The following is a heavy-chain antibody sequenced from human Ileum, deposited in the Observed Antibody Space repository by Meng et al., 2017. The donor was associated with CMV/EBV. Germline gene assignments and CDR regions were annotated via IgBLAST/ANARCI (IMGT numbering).Heavy chain of an antibody. Sequence: HVQVHGSGPGLQKPSETPSLTCTFSGGSVSTEGHYWTWIRQPAGKGLEWIGRIYTTGSTNYNPSLKSRVTISMDTSKNQFSLKLRSVTAADTAVYFCARGEYASSSFWFDPWGQGTLVTVSS. J-gene: IGHJ5*02. CDR2: IYTTGST. CDR3: ARGEYASSSFWFDP. V-gene: IGHV4-61*02. D-gene: IGHD2-8*01. CDR1: GGSVSTEGHY.